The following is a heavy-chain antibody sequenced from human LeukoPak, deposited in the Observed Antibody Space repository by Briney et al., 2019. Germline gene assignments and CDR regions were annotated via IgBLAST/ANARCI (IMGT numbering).Heavy chain of an antibody. V-gene: IGHV4-30-4*01. J-gene: IGHJ4*02. CDR2: IYYSGST. Sequence: SETLSLTCTVSGGSISSGDYYWSWIRQPPGKGLEWIGYIYYSGSTYYNPSLRSRVTISVDTSKNQFSLKLSSVIAADTAVYYCARDDRRAGAFDYWGQGTLVTVSS. CDR3: ARDDRRAGAFDY. CDR1: GGSISSGDYY. D-gene: IGHD4/OR15-4a*01.